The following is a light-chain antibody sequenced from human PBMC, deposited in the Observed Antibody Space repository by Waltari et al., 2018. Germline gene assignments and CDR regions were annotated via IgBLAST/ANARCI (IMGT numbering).Light chain of an antibody. J-gene: IGKJ2*01. CDR1: QRVSSN. Sequence: EIVLTQSPATLSVSPGNRATLSSMASQRVSSNLSWYQQKPGQPPRLLIYGASTRATGIPARVSGSVSGTEFNRSSSSLQSEDFAVYYCQQYNNWPRTFGQGTKVEIK. CDR2: GAS. CDR3: QQYNNWPRT. V-gene: IGKV3-15*01.